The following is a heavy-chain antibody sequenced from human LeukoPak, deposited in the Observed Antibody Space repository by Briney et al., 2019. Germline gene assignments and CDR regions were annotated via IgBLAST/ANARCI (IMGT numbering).Heavy chain of an antibody. CDR3: ARGLAYYMDV. Sequence: SETLSLTCAVYGGSFSGYYWSWIRQPPGKGLEWIGEINHSGSTNYNPSLKSRVTISVDTSKNQFSLKLSSVTAADTAMYYCARGLAYYMDVWGKGTTVTVSS. CDR2: INHSGST. V-gene: IGHV4-34*01. J-gene: IGHJ6*03. CDR1: GGSFSGYY.